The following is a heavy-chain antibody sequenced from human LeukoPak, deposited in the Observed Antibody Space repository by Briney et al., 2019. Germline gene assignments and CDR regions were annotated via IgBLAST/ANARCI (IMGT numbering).Heavy chain of an antibody. D-gene: IGHD3-10*01. V-gene: IGHV1-18*01. CDR1: GYTFTSYG. Sequence: ASVKVSCKASGYTFTSYGISWVRQAPGQGLEWMGWISAYNGNTNYAQKLQGRVTMTTDTSTSTAYMELRSLRSDDTAGYYCARDWDEGDYYGSGSYVYYYGMDVWGQGTTVTVSS. J-gene: IGHJ6*02. CDR3: ARDWDEGDYYGSGSYVYYYGMDV. CDR2: ISAYNGNT.